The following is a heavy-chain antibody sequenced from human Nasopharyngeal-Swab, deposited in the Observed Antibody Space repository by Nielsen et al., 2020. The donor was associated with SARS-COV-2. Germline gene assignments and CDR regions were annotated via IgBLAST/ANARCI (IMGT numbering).Heavy chain of an antibody. CDR2: IHSDGST. J-gene: IGHJ4*02. V-gene: IGHV4-59*13. D-gene: IGHD2-15*01. CDR3: ARMPYCSGGSCYSMSFDF. Sequence: SETLSLTCSVSGGSISSDYWSWIRQSPAKGLEWIGYIHSDGSTNYNPSLKSRVTMSLDTSKNQFSLKVSSVTAADTGVYYCARMPYCSGGSCYSMSFDFWGQGTLVAVSS. CDR1: GGSISSDY.